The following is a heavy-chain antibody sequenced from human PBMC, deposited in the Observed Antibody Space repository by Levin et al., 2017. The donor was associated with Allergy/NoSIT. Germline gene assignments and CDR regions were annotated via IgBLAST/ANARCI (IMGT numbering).Heavy chain of an antibody. CDR3: ATGPGQLWFFDY. Sequence: ASVKVSCKVSGYTLTELSMHWVRQAPGKGLEWMGGFDPEDGETIYAQKFQGRVTMTEDTSTDTAYMELSSLRSEDTAVYYCATGPGQLWFFDYWGQGTLVTVSS. D-gene: IGHD5-18*01. CDR1: GYTLTELS. J-gene: IGHJ4*02. CDR2: FDPEDGET. V-gene: IGHV1-24*01.